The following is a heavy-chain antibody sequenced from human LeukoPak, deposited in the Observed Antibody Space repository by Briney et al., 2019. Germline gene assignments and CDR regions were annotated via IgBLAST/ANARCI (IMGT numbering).Heavy chain of an antibody. D-gene: IGHD6-19*01. Sequence: GGSLRLSCVASGFTFSSYEMNWVRQAPGKGLEWISFIAGSGRSKYYADSVEGRFTISRDNAKTTLFLQMDSLRVEDTAVYYCAIDGYRSYYYCMDVWGEGAAVTVSS. CDR3: AIDGYRSYYYCMDV. CDR2: IAGSGRSK. V-gene: IGHV3-48*03. CDR1: GFTFSSYE. J-gene: IGHJ6*03.